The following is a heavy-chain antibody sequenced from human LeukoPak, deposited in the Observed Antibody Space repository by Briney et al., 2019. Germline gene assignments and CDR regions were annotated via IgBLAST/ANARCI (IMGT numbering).Heavy chain of an antibody. CDR3: VRDNSRGQSLGVIY. V-gene: IGHV3-48*01. CDR2: INADSSTI. D-gene: IGHD3-22*01. Sequence: GGSLRLSCAASGFTFSTYNMNWVRQAPGKGLEWISYINADSSTIQYADSVRGRFTTSRDNAKNSLYLQMNSLRAEDTAVYYCVRDNSRGQSLGVIYWGQGSLVTVS. J-gene: IGHJ4*02. CDR1: GFTFSTYN.